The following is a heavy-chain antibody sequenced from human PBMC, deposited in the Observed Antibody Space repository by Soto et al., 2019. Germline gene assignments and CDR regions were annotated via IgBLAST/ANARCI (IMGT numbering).Heavy chain of an antibody. CDR3: ARGDRGAFDL. J-gene: IGHJ3*01. CDR2: IHSDGSST. D-gene: IGHD1-26*01. CDR1: GFTFSYYW. V-gene: IGHV3-74*03. Sequence: EVQLVESGGGLVQPGESLRLSCAASGFTFSYYWMHWVRQAPGKGLVWVSRIHSDGSSTTYADSVKDRFTISRDNARKTLYLQMNSLRAEDTAVYYCARGDRGAFDLWGQGTVLTVSS.